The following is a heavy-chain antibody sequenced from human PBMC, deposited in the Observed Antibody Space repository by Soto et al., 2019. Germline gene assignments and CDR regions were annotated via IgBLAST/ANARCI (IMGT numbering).Heavy chain of an antibody. J-gene: IGHJ6*02. CDR1: GFTFSSYA. Sequence: VGSLRLSCAASGFTFSSYAMSWVRQAPGKGLEWVSAISGSGGSTYYADSVKGRFTISRDNSKNTLYLQMNSLRAEDTAVYYCAKPGYYYYGMDVWGQRTTVTVSS. CDR2: ISGSGGST. V-gene: IGHV3-23*01. CDR3: AKPGYYYYGMDV.